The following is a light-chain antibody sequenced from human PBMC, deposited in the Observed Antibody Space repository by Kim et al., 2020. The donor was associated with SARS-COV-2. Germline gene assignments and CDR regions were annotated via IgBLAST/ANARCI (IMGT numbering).Light chain of an antibody. Sequence: SPGERATLSSRASQSISRYLAWYQQKPGQAPRLLISDASSRANGIPARFSGSRSGTDFTLTISSIEPQAFAVYYCQQRRDWTPITYGGGTKVDIK. CDR3: QQRRDWTPIT. CDR1: QSISRY. V-gene: IGKV3-11*01. CDR2: DAS. J-gene: IGKJ4*01.